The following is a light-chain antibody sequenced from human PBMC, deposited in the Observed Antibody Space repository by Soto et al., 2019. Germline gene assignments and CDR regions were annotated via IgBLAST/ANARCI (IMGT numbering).Light chain of an antibody. V-gene: IGKV4-1*01. CDR1: QSVYHGSYYANY. CDR2: WAS. J-gene: IGKJ2*01. CDR3: QQYYNTPHT. Sequence: DIVRTQSPDSLAVSLGERATINCKSSQSVYHGSYYANYYISWYQQKPGQPPKLLIYWASTRESGVPDRFSASGSGTDFTLTISSLQAEDVAIYYCQQYYNTPHTFGQGTRLEIK.